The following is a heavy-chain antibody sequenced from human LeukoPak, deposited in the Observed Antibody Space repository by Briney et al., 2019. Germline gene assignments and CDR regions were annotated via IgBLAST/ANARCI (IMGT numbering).Heavy chain of an antibody. V-gene: IGHV5-51*01. Sequence: GESLKISCQGSGYTFTNYWIGWVRQMPGKGLEWMGIIYPDYSDTRYSPSFRGQITISADKSISTAYLQWSSLKASDTAMYYCARPRRGDTYGPDYWGQGTLVTVSS. D-gene: IGHD5-18*01. J-gene: IGHJ4*02. CDR2: IYPDYSDT. CDR3: ARPRRGDTYGPDY. CDR1: GYTFTNYW.